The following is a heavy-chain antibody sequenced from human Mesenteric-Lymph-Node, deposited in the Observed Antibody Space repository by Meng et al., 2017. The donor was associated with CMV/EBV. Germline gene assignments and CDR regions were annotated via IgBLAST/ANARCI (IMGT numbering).Heavy chain of an antibody. Sequence: YTFTSYDINWVRQATGQGLEWMGWMNPNSGNTGYAQKFQGRVTITRNTSISTAYMELSSLRSEDTAVYYCARGHTTIFEPIYGMDVWGQGTTVTVSS. CDR3: ARGHTTIFEPIYGMDV. D-gene: IGHD3-3*01. CDR1: YTFTSYD. V-gene: IGHV1-8*03. CDR2: MNPNSGNT. J-gene: IGHJ6*02.